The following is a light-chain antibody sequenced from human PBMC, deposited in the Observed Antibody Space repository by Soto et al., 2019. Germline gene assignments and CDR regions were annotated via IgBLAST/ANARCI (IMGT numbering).Light chain of an antibody. V-gene: IGLV1-40*01. J-gene: IGLJ2*01. CDR2: GNS. CDR3: QSYDSSLSGYVV. CDR1: SSNIGAGYD. Sequence: QSVLTQPPSVSGAPGQRVTISCTWSSSNIGAGYDVHWYQQLPGTAPKLLIYGNSNRPSGVPDRFSGSKSGTSASLAITGLQAEDEADYYCQSYDSSLSGYVVFGGGTQVTVL.